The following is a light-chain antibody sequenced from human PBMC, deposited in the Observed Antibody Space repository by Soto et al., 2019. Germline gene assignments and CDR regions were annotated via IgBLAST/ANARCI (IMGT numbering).Light chain of an antibody. Sequence: EIVMTQSPATLSVSPGERATLSCRASQSVSSNLAWYQQKPGQASRLLIYGASTRATGIPARFSGRGSGTECTLTISSLQSEDVAVYYFQQYNNWLWTFGQGTKAEIK. J-gene: IGKJ1*01. CDR3: QQYNNWLWT. CDR2: GAS. CDR1: QSVSSN. V-gene: IGKV3-15*01.